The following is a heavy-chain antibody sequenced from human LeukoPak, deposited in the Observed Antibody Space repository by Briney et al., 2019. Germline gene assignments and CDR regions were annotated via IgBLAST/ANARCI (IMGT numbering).Heavy chain of an antibody. CDR3: ARGTYYDYVWGSYRKYYYMDV. J-gene: IGHJ6*03. V-gene: IGHV4-4*07. CDR2: IYTSGST. Sequence: SETLSLTCTVSGGSISSYYWSWIRQPAGKGLEWIGRIYTSGSTNYNPSLKSRVTMSVDTSKNQFSLKLSSVTAADTAVYYCARGTYYDYVWGSYRKYYYMDVWGKGTTVTVSS. CDR1: GGSISSYY. D-gene: IGHD3-16*02.